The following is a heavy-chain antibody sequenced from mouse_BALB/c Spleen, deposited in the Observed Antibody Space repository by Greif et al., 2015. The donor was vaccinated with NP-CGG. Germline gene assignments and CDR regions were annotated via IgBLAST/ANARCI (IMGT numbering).Heavy chain of an antibody. CDR3: ARYDDGYYEGYFDY. CDR1: GDSITSGY. V-gene: IGHV3-8*02. CDR2: ISYSGST. J-gene: IGHJ2*01. Sequence: EVKLVESGPRLVKPSQTLSLTYSVTGDSITSGYWNWIRKFPGNKLEYMGYISYSGSTYYNPSLKSRISITRDTSKNQYYLQLNSVTTEDTATYYCARYDDGYYEGYFDYWGQGTTLTVSS. D-gene: IGHD2-3*01.